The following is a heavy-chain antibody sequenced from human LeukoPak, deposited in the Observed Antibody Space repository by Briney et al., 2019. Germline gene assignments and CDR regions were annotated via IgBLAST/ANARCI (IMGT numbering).Heavy chain of an antibody. CDR2: IIPIFGTA. CDR1: GGTFSSYA. Sequence: SVKVSCKASGGTFSSYAISWVRQAPGQGLEWMGGIIPIFGTANYAQKFQGRVTITTDESTSTAYMELSSLRSEDTAVYYCASTRYYDFWSGPPHFDYWGQGTLVTVSS. D-gene: IGHD3-3*01. CDR3: ASTRYYDFWSGPPHFDY. J-gene: IGHJ4*02. V-gene: IGHV1-69*05.